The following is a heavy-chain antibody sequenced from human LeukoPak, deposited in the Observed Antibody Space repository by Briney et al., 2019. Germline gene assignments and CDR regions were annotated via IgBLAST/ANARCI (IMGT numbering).Heavy chain of an antibody. Sequence: SVKVSCKASGGTFSSYAISWVRQAPGQGLEWMGGIIPIFGTANYAQKFQGRVTITADESTSTAHMELSSLRSEDTAVYYCARSDWGSVRFLEWLNWFDPWGQGTLVTVSS. CDR2: IIPIFGTA. V-gene: IGHV1-69*13. J-gene: IGHJ5*02. D-gene: IGHD3-3*01. CDR1: GGTFSSYA. CDR3: ARSDWGSVRFLEWLNWFDP.